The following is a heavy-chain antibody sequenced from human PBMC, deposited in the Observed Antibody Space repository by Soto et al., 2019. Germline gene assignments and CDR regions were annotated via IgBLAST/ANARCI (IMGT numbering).Heavy chain of an antibody. CDR3: ARDEGTVTTGYCLGV. J-gene: IGHJ6*02. CDR2: IYYIGST. D-gene: IGHD4-17*01. Sequence: PSVTLSLTCTASGGSISSYYCSWLRAHPGKGLEWLRSIYYIGSTNYNPPLKSRGTISVATSTNKFSLKLSSLTAAATAVSSRARDEGTVTTGYCLGVWGQGTTVTVSS. CDR1: GGSISSYY. V-gene: IGHV4-59*01.